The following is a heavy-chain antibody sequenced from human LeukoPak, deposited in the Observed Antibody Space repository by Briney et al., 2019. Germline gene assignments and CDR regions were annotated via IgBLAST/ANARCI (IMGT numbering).Heavy chain of an antibody. J-gene: IGHJ4*02. CDR3: AKRTIAVTTTHYFDY. D-gene: IGHD6-19*01. CDR2: ISGSGGST. CDR1: GFTFSSYA. Sequence: PGGSLRISCAASGFTFSSYAMSWVRQAPGKGLEWVSAISGSGGSTYYADSVKGRFTISRDNSKNTLYLQMNSLRAEDTAVYYCAKRTIAVTTTHYFDYWGQGTLVTVSS. V-gene: IGHV3-23*01.